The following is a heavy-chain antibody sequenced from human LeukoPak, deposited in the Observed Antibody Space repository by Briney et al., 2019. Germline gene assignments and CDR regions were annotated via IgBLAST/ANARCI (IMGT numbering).Heavy chain of an antibody. CDR1: GYTFTGYG. Sequence: ASVKVSCKASGYTFTGYGISWVRQAPGQGLEWMGWISAYNGNTNYAQKLQGRVTMTTDTSTSTAYMELRSLRSDDTAVYYCARTAVTTLNYYYYYYMDVWGKGTTVAVSS. D-gene: IGHD4-17*01. J-gene: IGHJ6*03. V-gene: IGHV1-18*01. CDR2: ISAYNGNT. CDR3: ARTAVTTLNYYYYYYMDV.